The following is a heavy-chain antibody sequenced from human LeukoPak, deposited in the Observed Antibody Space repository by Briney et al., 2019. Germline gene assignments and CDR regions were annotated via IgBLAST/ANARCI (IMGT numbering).Heavy chain of an antibody. CDR3: AKDIRGSTSWYGLDY. V-gene: IGHV3-43D*04. CDR1: GFTFDDYT. D-gene: IGHD6-13*01. J-gene: IGHJ4*02. CDR2: ISWDGGST. Sequence: GGSLRLSCAASGFTFDDYTMHWVRQAPGKGLEWVSLISWDGGSTYYADSVKGRFTISRDNSKNSLYLQMNSLGAEDTALYYCAKDIRGSTSWYGLDYWGQGTLVTVSS.